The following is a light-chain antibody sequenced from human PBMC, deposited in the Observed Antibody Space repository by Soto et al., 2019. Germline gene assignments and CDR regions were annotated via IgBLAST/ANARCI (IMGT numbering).Light chain of an antibody. CDR1: SSDVGSYNL. V-gene: IGLV2-14*02. CDR3: CSYSSRATLAV. J-gene: IGLJ3*02. CDR2: EGS. Sequence: QSALTQPASVSGSPGQSITISCTGTSSDVGSYNLVSWYQQHPGKAPKLMIYEGSKRPSGVSNRFSGSKSGNTASLTISGLQAEDEADYYCCSYSSRATLAVFGGGTKVTVL.